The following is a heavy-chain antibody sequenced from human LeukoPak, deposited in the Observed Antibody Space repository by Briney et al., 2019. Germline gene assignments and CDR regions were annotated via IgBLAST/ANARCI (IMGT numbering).Heavy chain of an antibody. D-gene: IGHD3-3*01. CDR1: GGSINSNSYY. CDR2: IYYSGST. J-gene: IGHJ4*02. CDR3: ARGYDFWSGYYLSLPYFDY. Sequence: PSETLSLTCTVSGGSINSNSYYWGWIRQPPGKGLEWIGSIYYSGSTYYNPSLKSRVTISVDTSKNQFSLKLSSVTAADTAVYYCARGYDFWSGYYLSLPYFDYWGQGTLVTVSS. V-gene: IGHV4-39*01.